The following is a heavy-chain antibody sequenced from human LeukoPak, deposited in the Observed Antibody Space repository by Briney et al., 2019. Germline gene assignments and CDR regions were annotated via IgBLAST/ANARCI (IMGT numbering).Heavy chain of an antibody. CDR2: IYSGGST. CDR1: GFTFSSNY. Sequence: PGGSLRLSCAASGFTFSSNYMSWVRQAPGKGLEWVSVIYSGGSTYYADSVKGRFTISRDNSKDTLYLQMNSLRAEDTAVYYCAKDREYDILTGYPMDVWGQGTTVTVSS. CDR3: AKDREYDILTGYPMDV. V-gene: IGHV3-53*01. J-gene: IGHJ6*02. D-gene: IGHD3-9*01.